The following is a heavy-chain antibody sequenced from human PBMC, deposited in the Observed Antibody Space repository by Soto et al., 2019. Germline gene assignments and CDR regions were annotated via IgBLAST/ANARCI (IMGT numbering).Heavy chain of an antibody. V-gene: IGHV1-69*18. CDR1: GDTFSGYP. D-gene: IGHD3-10*01. CDR3: ARDGGFGELKY. J-gene: IGHJ4*02. CDR2: IIPVFGTT. Sequence: QVQLVQSGAELKKPGSSVKVSCKASGDTFSGYPINWVRQAPGEGLEWMGRIIPVFGTTNDAQRFEGRVTFTADESTNTAYMEWRGLLSEDTAVYDCARDGGFGELKYWGPGTLVTVS.